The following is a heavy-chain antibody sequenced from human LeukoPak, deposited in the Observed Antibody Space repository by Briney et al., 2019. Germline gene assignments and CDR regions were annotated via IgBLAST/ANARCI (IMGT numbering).Heavy chain of an antibody. J-gene: IGHJ4*02. Sequence: GASVKVSCKASGFTFTSYDINWARQATGQGLEWMGWMNSNSGNTGYAEKFQGRVTMTRNTSISTAYMELSSLRSEDTAVYYCAKAAMGEGYFFDNWGQGTLVTVSS. CDR1: GFTFTSYD. CDR2: MNSNSGNT. D-gene: IGHD3-16*01. V-gene: IGHV1-8*01. CDR3: AKAAMGEGYFFDN.